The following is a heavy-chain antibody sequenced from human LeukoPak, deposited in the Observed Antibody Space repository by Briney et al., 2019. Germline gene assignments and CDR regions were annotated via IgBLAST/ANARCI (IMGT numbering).Heavy chain of an antibody. CDR2: IYYSGTT. J-gene: IGHJ4*02. CDR3: ASRDDSGPY. V-gene: IGHV4-59*01. D-gene: IGHD4-17*01. Sequence: SETLSLTCTVSGGSISSSYWSWIRQPPGKGLEWIGYIYYSGTTNYNPSLKSRVTISVDTSKNQFSLKLNSVTAADTAVYYCASRDDSGPYWGQGTLVTVSS. CDR1: GGSISSSY.